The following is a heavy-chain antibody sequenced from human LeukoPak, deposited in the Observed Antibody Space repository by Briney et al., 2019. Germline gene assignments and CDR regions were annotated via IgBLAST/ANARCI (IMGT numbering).Heavy chain of an antibody. V-gene: IGHV4-39*07. CDR1: GGSISSSYY. CDR3: ARDRSYYDSSGLDY. Sequence: PSETLSLTCTVSGGSISSSYYWGWIRQPPGKGLEWIGSIHYSGSMYDKPSLKSRVTKSVDTSKNQFSLRLRSVTAADTAVYYCARDRSYYDSSGLDYWGQGTLVTVSS. J-gene: IGHJ4*02. CDR2: IHYSGSM. D-gene: IGHD3-22*01.